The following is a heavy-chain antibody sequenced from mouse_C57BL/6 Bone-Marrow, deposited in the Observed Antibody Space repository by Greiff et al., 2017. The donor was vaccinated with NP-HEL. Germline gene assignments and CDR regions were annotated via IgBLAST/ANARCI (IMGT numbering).Heavy chain of an antibody. V-gene: IGHV2-2*02. Sequence: QVQLQQSGPGLVQPSQSLSITCTVSGFSLTSYGVHWVRQSPGKGLEWLGVIWSGSTDYNAAFISRLSISKDNSKSQVFFKMNSLQANDTAICYCATYDGYLSYYAMDYWGQGTSVTVSS. J-gene: IGHJ4*01. CDR2: IWSGST. CDR3: ATYDGYLSYYAMDY. D-gene: IGHD2-3*01. CDR1: GFSLTSYG.